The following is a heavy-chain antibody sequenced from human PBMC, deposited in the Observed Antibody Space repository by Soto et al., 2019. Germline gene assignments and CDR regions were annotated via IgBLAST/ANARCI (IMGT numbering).Heavy chain of an antibody. V-gene: IGHV4-39*02. J-gene: IGHJ4*02. Sequence: PSETLSLTCTVSGGSISSSSYYWGWIRQPPGKGLEWIGSIYYSGSTYYNPSLKSRVTISVDTSKNQFSLKLSSVTAADTAVYYCARDEGVDTAMAFDYWGQGTLVTVSS. D-gene: IGHD5-18*01. CDR2: IYYSGST. CDR3: ARDEGVDTAMAFDY. CDR1: GGSISSSSYY.